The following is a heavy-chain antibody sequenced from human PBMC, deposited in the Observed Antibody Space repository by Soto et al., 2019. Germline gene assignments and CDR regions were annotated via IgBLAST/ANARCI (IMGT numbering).Heavy chain of an antibody. CDR1: GFTFSSYG. CDR3: ARDSRPNRGGDAGFDP. D-gene: IGHD7-27*01. Sequence: QVQLVESGGGVVQPGRSLRLSCAASGFTFSSYGMHWVHQAPGKGLEWVAVIWYDGSNKYYADSVKGRFTISRDNSKNTLYLQMNSLRAEDTAVYYCARDSRPNRGGDAGFDPWGQGTLVTVSS. CDR2: IWYDGSNK. J-gene: IGHJ5*02. V-gene: IGHV3-33*01.